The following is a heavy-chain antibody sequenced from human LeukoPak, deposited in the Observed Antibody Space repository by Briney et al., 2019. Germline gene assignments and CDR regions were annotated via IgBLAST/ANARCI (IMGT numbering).Heavy chain of an antibody. D-gene: IGHD6-6*01. J-gene: IGHJ6*03. V-gene: IGHV4-59*01. Sequence: PSETLSLTCTVSGGSISSYYWSWIRQPPGKGLEWIGYIYYSGSTNYNPSLKSRVTISVDTSKNQFSLKLSSVTAADTAVYYCARGVIAARRYYYYYYMDVWGKGTTVTVSS. CDR3: ARGVIAARRYYYYYYMDV. CDR1: GGSISSYY. CDR2: IYYSGST.